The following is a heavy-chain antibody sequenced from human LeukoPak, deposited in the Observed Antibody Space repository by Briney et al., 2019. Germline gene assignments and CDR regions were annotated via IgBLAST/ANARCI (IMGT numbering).Heavy chain of an antibody. CDR3: ARVLGARILTGDFDY. J-gene: IGHJ4*02. Sequence: ASVKVSCKASGYTFTGYYMHWVRQAPGQGLEWMGWINPNSGGTNYAQKFQGRVTMTRDTSISTAYMELSRLRSDDTAVYYCARVLGARILTGDFDYWGQGTLVTVSS. CDR2: INPNSGGT. CDR1: GYTFTGYY. V-gene: IGHV1-2*02. D-gene: IGHD1-20*01.